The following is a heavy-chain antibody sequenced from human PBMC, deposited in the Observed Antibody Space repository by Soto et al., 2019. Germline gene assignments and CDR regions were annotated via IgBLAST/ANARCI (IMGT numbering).Heavy chain of an antibody. V-gene: IGHV3-30*18. CDR1: GFTFSSYA. Sequence: GGSLRLSCAASGFTFSSYAMHWVRQAPGKGLEWVAFISYDGSNKYYANSVKGRFTISRDNSKNTLYLQMNSLRVEDTAVYYCAKDRLHDCISTSCYDSGWFDPWGQGTLVTVSS. J-gene: IGHJ5*02. CDR3: AKDRLHDCISTSCYDSGWFDP. D-gene: IGHD2-2*01. CDR2: ISYDGSNK.